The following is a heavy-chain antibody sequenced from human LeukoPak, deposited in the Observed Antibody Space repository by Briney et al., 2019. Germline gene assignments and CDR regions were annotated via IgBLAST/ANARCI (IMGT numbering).Heavy chain of an antibody. J-gene: IGHJ4*02. CDR3: ARRAAAGFFDY. CDR1: GGSFSGYY. Sequence: PSETLSLTCAVYGGSFSGYYWSWIRQPPGKGLEWIGFIYYSGSTNYNSSLKSRVTISGDSSKNQFSLRLSSVTAADTAVYYCARRAAAGFFDYWSQGTLVTVSS. CDR2: IYYSGST. V-gene: IGHV4-59*01. D-gene: IGHD6-13*01.